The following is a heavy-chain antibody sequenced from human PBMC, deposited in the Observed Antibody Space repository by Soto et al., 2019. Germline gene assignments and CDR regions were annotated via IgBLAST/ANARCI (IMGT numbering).Heavy chain of an antibody. CDR2: IKPDGSET. CDR3: ARGDYYDSSGPFSDAFDI. D-gene: IGHD3-22*01. V-gene: IGHV3-7*04. CDR1: GFTFSSHW. J-gene: IGHJ3*02. Sequence: GGSLRLSCAASGFTFSSHWMSWVRQAPGKGLEWVANIKPDGSETWYVDSVKGRFTISRDNAKNSLYLQMNSLRAEDTAVYYCARGDYYDSSGPFSDAFDIWGQGTMVTVSS.